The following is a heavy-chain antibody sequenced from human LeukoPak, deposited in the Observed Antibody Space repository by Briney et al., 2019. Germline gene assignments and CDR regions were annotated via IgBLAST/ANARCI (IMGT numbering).Heavy chain of an antibody. CDR2: FDPEDGET. Sequence: ASVKISCKVSGYTLTELSMHWVRQAPGKGLEWMGGFDPEDGETNYAQKFQGRVTMTEDTSTDTAYMELSSLRSEDTAVYYCATVLLYDSSGYPATGAFDIWGQGTLVTVSS. J-gene: IGHJ3*02. CDR3: ATVLLYDSSGYPATGAFDI. V-gene: IGHV1-24*01. CDR1: GYTLTELS. D-gene: IGHD3-22*01.